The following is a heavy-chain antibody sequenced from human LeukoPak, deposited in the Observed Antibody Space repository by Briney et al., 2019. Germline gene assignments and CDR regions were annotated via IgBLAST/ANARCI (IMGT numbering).Heavy chain of an antibody. D-gene: IGHD2-2*01. CDR2: ISYDGSNK. CDR1: GFTFSSYA. CDR3: ASLIVVVPAANNWFDP. V-gene: IGHV3-30*01. J-gene: IGHJ5*02. Sequence: GGSLRLSCAASGFTFSSYAMHWVRQAPGKGLEWVAVISYDGSNKYYADSVEGRFTISRDNSKNTLYLQMNSLRAEDTAVYYCASLIVVVPAANNWFDPWGQGTLVTVSS.